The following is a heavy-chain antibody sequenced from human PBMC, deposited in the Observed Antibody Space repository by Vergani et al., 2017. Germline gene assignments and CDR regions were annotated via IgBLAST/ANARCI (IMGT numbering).Heavy chain of an antibody. V-gene: IGHV1-8*03. J-gene: IGHJ4*02. CDR2: MNPNSGNT. D-gene: IGHD2-15*01. CDR3: ARGLXRGYCSGGSCSFDY. CDR1: GYTFTSYD. Sequence: QVQLVQSGAEVKKPGASVKVSCKASGYTFTSYDINWVRQATGQGLEWMGWMNPNSGNTGYAQKFQGRVTITRNTSISTAYMELSSLRSEDTAVYYCARGLXRGYCSGGSCSFDYWGQGTLVTVSS.